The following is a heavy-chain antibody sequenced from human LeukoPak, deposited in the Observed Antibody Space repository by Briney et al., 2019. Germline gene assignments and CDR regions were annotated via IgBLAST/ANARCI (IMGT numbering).Heavy chain of an antibody. D-gene: IGHD4-11*01. Sequence: GASVKVSCKASGYTFTSYDINWVRQATGQGLEWMGGIIPIFGTANYAQKFQGRVTITADESTSTAYMELSSLRSEDTAVYYCARASLAVTHRYYYYYMDVWGKGTTVTVSS. V-gene: IGHV1-69*13. CDR1: GYTFTSYD. CDR2: IIPIFGTA. J-gene: IGHJ6*03. CDR3: ARASLAVTHRYYYYYMDV.